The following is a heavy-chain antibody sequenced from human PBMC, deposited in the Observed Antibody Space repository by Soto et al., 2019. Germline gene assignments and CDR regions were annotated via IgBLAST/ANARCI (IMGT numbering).Heavy chain of an antibody. CDR3: AKDRDGAAAGPTNFYGMDV. V-gene: IGHV3-23*01. D-gene: IGHD6-13*01. Sequence: GGSLRLSCAACGFTFSSYAMSWVRQAPGKGLEWVSVISGSGDSTYYADSVRGRFTISRDNSKNTLYLQMNSLRAEDTAVYYCAKDRDGAAAGPTNFYGMDVWGQGTTVTVSS. CDR1: GFTFSSYA. J-gene: IGHJ6*02. CDR2: ISGSGDST.